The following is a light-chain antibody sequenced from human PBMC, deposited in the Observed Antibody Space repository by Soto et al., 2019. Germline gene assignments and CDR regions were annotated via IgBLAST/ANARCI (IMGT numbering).Light chain of an antibody. V-gene: IGLV2-14*01. CDR1: ISDIGGYNS. J-gene: IGLJ2*01. CDR3: ASYTRTTTLV. Sequence: SALTQPASVSGSPGQSITISFTGTISDIGGYNSISWYQHHPGKAPKLVIYAVNNRPSVISYRFSGSKSGNTASLTISGPQAEDEADYYCASYTRTTTLVFGGGTKGTVL. CDR2: AVN.